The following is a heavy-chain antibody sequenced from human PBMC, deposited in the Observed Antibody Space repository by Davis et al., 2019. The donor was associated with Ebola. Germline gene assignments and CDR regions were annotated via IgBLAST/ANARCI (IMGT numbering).Heavy chain of an antibody. J-gene: IGHJ6*02. CDR3: ARGYYDSSGYSSMDV. CDR2: IYHSGST. Sequence: PSETLSLTCTVSGYSISSGYYWGWIRQPPGKGLEWIGSIYHSGSTYYNPSLKSRVTISVDTSKNQFSLKLSSVTAADTAVYYCARGYYDSSGYSSMDVWGQGTTVTVSS. D-gene: IGHD3-22*01. V-gene: IGHV4-38-2*02. CDR1: GYSISSGYY.